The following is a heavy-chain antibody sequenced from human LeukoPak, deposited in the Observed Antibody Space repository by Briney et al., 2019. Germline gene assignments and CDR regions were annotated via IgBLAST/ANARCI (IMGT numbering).Heavy chain of an antibody. J-gene: IGHJ4*02. CDR1: GLTFSNYG. CDR2: IWYDGSNK. CDR3: ARDGKPGIAVAGPPYYFDY. Sequence: GRSLRLSCAASGLTFSNYGMHWVRQAPGKGLEWVAVIWYDGSNKYYADSVKGRFTISRDNSKNTLYLQMNSLRAEDTAVYYCARDGKPGIAVAGPPYYFDYWGQGTLVTVSS. D-gene: IGHD6-19*01. V-gene: IGHV3-33*01.